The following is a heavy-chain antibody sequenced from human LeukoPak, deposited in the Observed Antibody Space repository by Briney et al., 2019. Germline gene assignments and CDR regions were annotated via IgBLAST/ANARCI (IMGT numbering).Heavy chain of an antibody. V-gene: IGHV5-51*01. CDR3: ARRGGAYCGGDCYHPIDY. CDR1: GYSFTTYW. CDR2: IDPGDYDT. J-gene: IGHJ4*02. D-gene: IGHD2-21*02. Sequence: GESRKISCKGSGYSFTTYWIGWVRQMPGKGLEWMGIIDPGDYDTRYSPSFQGQVTISADKAISTAYLQWSSLKASDTAMYYCARRGGAYCGGDCYHPIDYWGQGTLVTVSS.